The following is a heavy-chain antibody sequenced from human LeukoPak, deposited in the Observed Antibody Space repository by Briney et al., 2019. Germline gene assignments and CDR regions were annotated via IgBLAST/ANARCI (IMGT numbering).Heavy chain of an antibody. CDR3: AKGLPYGSGPDY. CDR2: IRYDGSNK. D-gene: IGHD3-10*01. V-gene: IGHV3-30*02. CDR1: GFTFSSYG. Sequence: GGSLRLSCAASGFTFSSYGMHWVRQAPGKGLEWVAFIRYDGSNKYYADSVKGRFTISRDNFKNTLYLQMNSLRAEDTAVYYCAKGLPYGSGPDYWGQGTLVTVSS. J-gene: IGHJ4*02.